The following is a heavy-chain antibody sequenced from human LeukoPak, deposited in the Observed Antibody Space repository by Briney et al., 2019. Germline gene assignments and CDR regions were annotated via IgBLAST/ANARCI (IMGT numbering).Heavy chain of an antibody. Sequence: GASVKVSCKTSGYTFTGYYMHWVRQAPGQGLEWMGCINPNSGGTSYAQKFQGRVTMTTDTSTSTAYMELRSLRSDDTAVYYCTRDLPYSSSWESIDYWGQGTLVTVSS. CDR3: TRDLPYSSSWESIDY. CDR2: INPNSGGT. J-gene: IGHJ4*02. CDR1: GYTFTGYY. V-gene: IGHV1-2*02. D-gene: IGHD6-13*01.